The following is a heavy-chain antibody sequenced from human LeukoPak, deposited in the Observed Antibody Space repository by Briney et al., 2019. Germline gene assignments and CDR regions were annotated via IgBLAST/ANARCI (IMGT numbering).Heavy chain of an antibody. CDR1: GYTFTGYF. D-gene: IGHD3-10*01. CDR2: INPNSGGT. J-gene: IGHJ4*02. V-gene: IGHV1-2*02. CDR3: ATYGDYFGSGSYSPYYY. Sequence: GASVKVSFKASGYTFTGYFMHWVRQAPGQGLEWMGWINPNSGGTYFAQKFQGRVTMTRDTSITTAYMELNRLTSDDTAVYYCATYGDYFGSGSYSPYYYWGQGTLVTVSS.